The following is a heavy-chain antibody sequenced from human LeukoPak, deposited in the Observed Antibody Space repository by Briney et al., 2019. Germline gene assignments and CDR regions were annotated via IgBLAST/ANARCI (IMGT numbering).Heavy chain of an antibody. D-gene: IGHD6-13*01. CDR2: ISAHNGNT. V-gene: IGHV1-18*01. J-gene: IGHJ4*02. CDR3: ARSDGYSSSWYLDY. CDR1: GYTFTSYG. Sequence: ASVKVSCKASGYTFTSYGVSWVRQAPGQELEWMGWISAHNGNTNYAQKLQGRVTMTTDTSTSTAYMELRSLRSDDTAVYYCARSDGYSSSWYLDYWGQGTLVTVSS.